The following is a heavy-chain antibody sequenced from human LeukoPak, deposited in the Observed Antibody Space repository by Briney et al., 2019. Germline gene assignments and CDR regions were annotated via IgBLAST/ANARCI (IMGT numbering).Heavy chain of an antibody. D-gene: IGHD2-2*01. CDR2: IWYDGSNK. CDR3: ARGTDIVVVPAVEIDY. V-gene: IGHV3-33*01. CDR1: GFTFSSYG. Sequence: GGSLRLSCAASGFTFSSYGMHWVRQAPGKGLEWVAVIWYDGSNKYYADSVKGRFTISRDNSKNTLYLQMNSLRAEDTAVYYCARGTDIVVVPAVEIDYWGQGTLVTVSS. J-gene: IGHJ4*02.